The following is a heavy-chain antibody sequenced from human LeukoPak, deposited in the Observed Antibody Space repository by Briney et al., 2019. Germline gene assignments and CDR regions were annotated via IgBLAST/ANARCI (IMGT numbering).Heavy chain of an antibody. V-gene: IGHV3-23*01. J-gene: IGHJ4*02. CDR3: AKDAASRVVAPRYFDY. Sequence: GGSLRLSCAASGFTFSSYAMSWVRQAPEKGLEWVSTIRGSGASTYYADSVKGRFTLSRDNSQNTLYLQMNSLRAEDTAIYYCAKDAASRVVAPRYFDYWGQGTLVTVSS. D-gene: IGHD2-15*01. CDR1: GFTFSSYA. CDR2: IRGSGAST.